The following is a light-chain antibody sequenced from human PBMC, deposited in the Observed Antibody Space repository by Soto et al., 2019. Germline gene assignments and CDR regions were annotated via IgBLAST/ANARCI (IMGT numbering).Light chain of an antibody. Sequence: EVVLTQSPATLAVSPGASATLSCWASQTVDNNIAWYQQIPGQAPRLLIYGASTRATGVPARFSGGGSGTVFTLTIGSLQSGDFAVYFCQQYNNWPLIFGPGTKVEVK. J-gene: IGKJ1*01. V-gene: IGKV3-15*01. CDR1: QTVDNN. CDR3: QQYNNWPLI. CDR2: GAS.